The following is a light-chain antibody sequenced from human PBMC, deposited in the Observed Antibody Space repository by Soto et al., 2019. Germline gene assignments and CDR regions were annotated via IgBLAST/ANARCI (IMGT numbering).Light chain of an antibody. Sequence: DSVLTHSPGTLSLSPGERATLSCRASQSVSSSYLAWYQQKPGQAPRLLIYGASSRATGIPDRFSGSGSGTDFTLTISRLEPEDFAVYYCQQYGSSPPITFGQGTRLEIK. CDR2: GAS. V-gene: IGKV3-20*01. J-gene: IGKJ5*01. CDR1: QSVSSSY. CDR3: QQYGSSPPIT.